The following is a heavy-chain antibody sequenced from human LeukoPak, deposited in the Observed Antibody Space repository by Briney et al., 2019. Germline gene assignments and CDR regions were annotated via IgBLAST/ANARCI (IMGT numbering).Heavy chain of an antibody. V-gene: IGHV3-23*01. Sequence: GGSLRLSCAASGFTFSNSDMNWVRQAPGKGLEWGSVISASGGSAQYADSVRGRFTISRDNSKNTLYLQMNSLRAEDTAVYYCAKAGSYSDISVYPLASFDFWGQGTMVTVSS. CDR3: AKAGSYSDISVYPLASFDF. D-gene: IGHD3-22*01. J-gene: IGHJ3*01. CDR2: ISASGGSA. CDR1: GFTFSNSD.